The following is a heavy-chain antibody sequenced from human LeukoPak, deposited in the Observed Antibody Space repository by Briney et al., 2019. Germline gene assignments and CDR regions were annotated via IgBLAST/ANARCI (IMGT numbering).Heavy chain of an antibody. Sequence: ASVKVSCKASGYTFTGYYMHWVRQAPGQGLEWTGWINPNSGGTNYAQKFQGRVTMTRDTSISTAYMELSRLRSDDTAVYYCARILEYSSSADYWGQGTLVTVSS. J-gene: IGHJ4*02. D-gene: IGHD6-6*01. CDR1: GYTFTGYY. V-gene: IGHV1-2*02. CDR3: ARILEYSSSADY. CDR2: INPNSGGT.